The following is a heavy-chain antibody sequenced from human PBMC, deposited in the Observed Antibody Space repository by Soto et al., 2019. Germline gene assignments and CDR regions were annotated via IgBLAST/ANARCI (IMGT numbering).Heavy chain of an antibody. J-gene: IGHJ4*02. V-gene: IGHV1-2*02. CDR1: GYTFTGYY. CDR3: ARELAQYSSSSLVSDY. Sequence: QVQLVQSGAEVKKPGASVKVSCKASGYTFTGYYMHWVRQAPGQGLEWMGWINPNSGGTKYAQKFQGRVTMTRDTSISTAYMELSRLRSDDTAVYYCARELAQYSSSSLVSDYWGQGTLVTVCS. CDR2: INPNSGGT. D-gene: IGHD6-6*01.